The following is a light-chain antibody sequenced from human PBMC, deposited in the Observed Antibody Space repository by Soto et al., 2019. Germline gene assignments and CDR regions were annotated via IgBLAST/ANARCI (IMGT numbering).Light chain of an antibody. V-gene: IGLV2-14*01. J-gene: IGLJ3*02. CDR2: EVS. CDR1: SSDVGTYDY. Sequence: QSALTQPASVSGSPGQSITISCTGTSSDVGTYDYVSWYRQYPGKAPKLMIYEVSHRPSGVSNRFSGSKSGNTASLTISGLQAEDEGDYYCSSYTYSTTWVFGGGTKLTVL. CDR3: SSYTYSTTWV.